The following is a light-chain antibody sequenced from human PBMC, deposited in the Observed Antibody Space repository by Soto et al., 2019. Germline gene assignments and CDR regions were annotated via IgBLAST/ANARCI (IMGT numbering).Light chain of an antibody. Sequence: EIVLTQSPGTVSLSPGEGATLSCRASRSVSNTYLAWYQHKPGQAPRLLIYGASSRATGIPDRFSGSGSGTDFTLTISRLEPEDFSVYYCQHYGSSLYTFGQGTKLEIK. CDR3: QHYGSSLYT. J-gene: IGKJ2*01. V-gene: IGKV3-20*01. CDR2: GAS. CDR1: RSVSNTY.